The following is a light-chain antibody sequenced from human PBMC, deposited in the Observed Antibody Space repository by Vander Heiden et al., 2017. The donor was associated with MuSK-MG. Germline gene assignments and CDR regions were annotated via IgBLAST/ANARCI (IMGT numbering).Light chain of an antibody. CDR1: QSILHSTGYNY. J-gene: IGKJ3*01. CDR3: MQTLQSPRT. V-gene: IGKV2-28*01. CDR2: LGS. Sequence: DIVLTHSPRSLLVTPGEPASISCRSSQSILHSTGYNYLHWYLQKPGQSPKLLIYLGSDRASGVPDRFSGSGSGTDFTLKISRVVAEDVGVYYCMQTLQSPRTFGPGTKVDIK.